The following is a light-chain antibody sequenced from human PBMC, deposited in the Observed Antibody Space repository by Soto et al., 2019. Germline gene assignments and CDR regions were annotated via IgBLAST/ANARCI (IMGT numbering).Light chain of an antibody. CDR2: GAS. CDR1: QSVSSSY. CDR3: EQYRSAPPWT. J-gene: IGKJ1*01. Sequence: EIVLTQSPGTLSLSPGERATLSCRASQSVSSSYLAWYQQKPGQAPRLHIYGASSRATGIPDRFSGSGSGTEITLTLSIREPEDFAVEDYEQYRSAPPWTFGQGTKVEIK. V-gene: IGKV3-20*01.